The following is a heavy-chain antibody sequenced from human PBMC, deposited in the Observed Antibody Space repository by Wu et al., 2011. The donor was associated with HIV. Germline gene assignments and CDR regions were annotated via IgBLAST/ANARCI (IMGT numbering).Heavy chain of an antibody. J-gene: IGHJ3*02. D-gene: IGHD3-16*01. CDR2: AITVFGST. CDR3: AREAAGGWDAFDI. V-gene: IGHV1-69*05. Sequence: QVQLVQSGPEVVKPGSSVRVSCKASGGIFDTFAIHWARQAPGHGLEWLGAAITVFGSTNYAQKFQGRVTIGTDSTSTNFYMEMTGLRSEDTAIYYCAREAAGGWDAFDIWGQGTVVTVSS. CDR1: GGIFDTFA.